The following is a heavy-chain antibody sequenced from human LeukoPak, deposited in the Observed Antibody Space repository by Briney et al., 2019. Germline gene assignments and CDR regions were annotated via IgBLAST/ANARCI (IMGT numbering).Heavy chain of an antibody. CDR1: GFTFSDYY. CDR2: ISGSGSTK. CDR3: ARDKGTITPRGNYYYIDV. Sequence: GGSLRLSCAGSGFTFSDYYMNWIRQAPGQGLEWVSYISGSGSTKYYADSVKGRFTISRDNAKNSLYLQMNNLRAEDTAVYYCARDKGTITPRGNYYYIDVWGRGTTVTVSS. J-gene: IGHJ6*03. D-gene: IGHD5-24*01. V-gene: IGHV3-11*04.